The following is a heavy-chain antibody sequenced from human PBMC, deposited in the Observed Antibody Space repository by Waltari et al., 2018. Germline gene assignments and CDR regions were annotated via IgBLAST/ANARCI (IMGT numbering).Heavy chain of an antibody. V-gene: IGHV3-7*01. CDR2: IKQDGSEK. J-gene: IGHJ4*02. CDR1: GRPFSNWW. D-gene: IGHD4-17*01. Sequence: EVQLVESGGGSVQPGWYMRLSCADSGRPFSNWWMHWVRQAPGKGMEWVANIKQDGSEKNYVDSVEGRFSISRDNAQNSLYLQMNSLRAEDTAIYYCVTGLTTVTAKDYFDHWGQGALVTVS. CDR3: VTGLTTVTAKDYFDH.